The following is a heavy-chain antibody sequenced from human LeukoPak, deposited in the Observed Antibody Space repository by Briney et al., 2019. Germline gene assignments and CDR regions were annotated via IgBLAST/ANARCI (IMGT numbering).Heavy chain of an antibody. Sequence: SETLSLTCTVSNYSISSGYYWGWIRQPPEKGLEWIGSIYHSGSTYSNPSLKSRVTISVDTSKNQFPLKLSSVTAADTAVYYCARDARRGWFDPWGQGTLVTVSS. V-gene: IGHV4-38-2*02. CDR3: ARDARRGWFDP. CDR1: NYSISSGYY. J-gene: IGHJ5*02. CDR2: IYHSGST. D-gene: IGHD3-10*01.